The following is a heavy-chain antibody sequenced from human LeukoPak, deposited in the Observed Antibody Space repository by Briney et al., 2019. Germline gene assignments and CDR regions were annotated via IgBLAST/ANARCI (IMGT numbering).Heavy chain of an antibody. CDR3: ARDTGGPYGYGWSLFDY. CDR2: IYYSGST. J-gene: IGHJ4*02. CDR1: GGSINSGGYY. D-gene: IGHD5-18*01. V-gene: IGHV4-31*03. Sequence: PSQTLSLTCTVSGGSINSGGYYWSWIRQHPGKGLEWIGYIYYSGSTYYNPSLKSRVTISVDTSKNQFSLKLSSVTAADTAVYYCARDTGGPYGYGWSLFDYWGQGTLVTVSS.